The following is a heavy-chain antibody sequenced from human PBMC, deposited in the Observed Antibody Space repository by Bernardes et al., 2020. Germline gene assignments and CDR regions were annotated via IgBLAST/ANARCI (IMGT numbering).Heavy chain of an antibody. V-gene: IGHV4-59*01. CDR2: TYDSGST. D-gene: IGHD1-26*01. CDR3: ARHSGTHFSALDS. CDR1: GGSIRTSY. J-gene: IGHJ4*02. Sequence: SLTCTVSGGSIRTSYWSWIRRPPGKGLEYIGYTYDSGSTNYNPSLKSRATISVDTSKNQFSLKVSSVTAADTAVYFCARHSGTHFSALDSWGQGTLVTVSS.